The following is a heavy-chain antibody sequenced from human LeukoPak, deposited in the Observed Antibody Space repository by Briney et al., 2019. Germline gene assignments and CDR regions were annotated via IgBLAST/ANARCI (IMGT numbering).Heavy chain of an antibody. D-gene: IGHD5-18*01. V-gene: IGHV1-18*01. CDR2: ISAYNGNT. CDR1: GYTFTSYG. Sequence: ASVKVSCKASGYTFTSYGISWVRQAPGQGLEWMGWISAYNGNTNYAQKLQGRVTMTTDTSTSTAYMELRSLRSDDTAVYYCARMAYSYKTSWFDPWSQGTLVTVSS. CDR3: ARMAYSYKTSWFDP. J-gene: IGHJ5*02.